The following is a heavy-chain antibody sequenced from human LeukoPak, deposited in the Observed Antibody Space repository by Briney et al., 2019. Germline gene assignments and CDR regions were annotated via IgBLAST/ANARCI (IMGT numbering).Heavy chain of an antibody. D-gene: IGHD3-22*01. CDR2: IYYSGST. CDR3: ARDMPTDSSGYSYYMDV. Sequence: SETLSLTCTVSGGSISSYYWSWIRQPPGKGLEWLGYIYYSGSTNYNPSLKSRVTISVDTSKNQFSLKLSSVTAADTAAYYCARDMPTDSSGYSYYMDVWGKGTTVTVSS. CDR1: GGSISSYY. V-gene: IGHV4-59*01. J-gene: IGHJ6*03.